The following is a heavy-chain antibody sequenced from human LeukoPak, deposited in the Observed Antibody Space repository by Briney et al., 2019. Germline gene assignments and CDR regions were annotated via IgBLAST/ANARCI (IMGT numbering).Heavy chain of an antibody. D-gene: IGHD2-2*03. V-gene: IGHV3-23*01. CDR3: ARREAGYSPYYYFGY. J-gene: IGHJ4*02. CDR1: GFTFSNYA. CDR2: IGGGGGSI. Sequence: GGSLRLSCAAAGFTFSNYALSWVRQAPGKGLEWVSTIGGGGGSINYADSVKGRFTISRDNSKNTLFLQMKSLRAEDTAVYYCARREAGYSPYYYFGYWGQGTLVTVSS.